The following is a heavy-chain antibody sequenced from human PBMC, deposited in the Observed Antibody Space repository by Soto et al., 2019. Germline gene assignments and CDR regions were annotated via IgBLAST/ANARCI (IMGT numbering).Heavy chain of an antibody. J-gene: IGHJ5*02. CDR2: MNPNSGNT. CDR3: ARGVKYGAYSRWFDP. V-gene: IGHV1-8*01. Sequence: QVQLVQSGAEVKKPGASVKVSCKASGNTFTSYDINWVRQATGQGLEYLGWMNPNSGNTAYVQKFQGRVTMTWDTSXXTAYMELSILRSEDTAVYFCARGVKYGAYSRWFDPWGQGTLVTVSS. CDR1: GNTFTSYD. D-gene: IGHD4-17*01.